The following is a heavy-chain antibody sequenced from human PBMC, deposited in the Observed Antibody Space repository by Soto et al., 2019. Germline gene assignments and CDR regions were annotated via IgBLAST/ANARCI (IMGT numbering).Heavy chain of an antibody. CDR1: GGSISSYY. D-gene: IGHD6-19*01. CDR2: IYYSGST. CDR3: AREGIAVAGSYWFDP. Sequence: QVQLQESGPGLVKPSETLSLTCTVSGGSISSYYWSWIRQPPGKGLEWIGYIYYSGSTNYNPSLKSRVTISVDTSKNQFSLKLSSVTAADTAVYYSAREGIAVAGSYWFDPWGQGTLVTVSS. V-gene: IGHV4-59*01. J-gene: IGHJ5*02.